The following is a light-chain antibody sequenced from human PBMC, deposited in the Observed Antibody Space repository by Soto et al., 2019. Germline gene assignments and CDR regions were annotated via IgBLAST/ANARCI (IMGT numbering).Light chain of an antibody. V-gene: IGLV2-23*01. CDR1: SSDVGSYNL. J-gene: IGLJ2*01. CDR3: CSYAGSRIVV. Sequence: QSALTQPASVSGSPGQSITISCTGTSSDVGSYNLVSWYQQHPGKAPKLMIYEATKRPSGVSDRFSGSKSGNTASLTISGLLAEDEADYYCCSYAGSRIVVFGGGTKVTVL. CDR2: EAT.